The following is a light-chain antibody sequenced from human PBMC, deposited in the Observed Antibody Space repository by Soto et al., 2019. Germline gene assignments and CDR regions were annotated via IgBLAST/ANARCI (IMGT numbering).Light chain of an antibody. J-gene: IGLJ3*02. CDR3: QSYDSGAWV. CDR2: ENN. Sequence: NFMLTQPHSVSESPGKTVTISCTHSSGSIASNYVQWYQQRPGSAPTSVIYENNQRPSGVPDRFSGSIDSSSNSASLTISGLKTEDEADYYCQSYDSGAWVFGGGTKLTVL. V-gene: IGLV6-57*03. CDR1: SGSIASNY.